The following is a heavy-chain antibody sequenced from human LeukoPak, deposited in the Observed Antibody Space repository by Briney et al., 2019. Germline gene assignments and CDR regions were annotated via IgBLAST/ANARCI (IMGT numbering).Heavy chain of an antibody. D-gene: IGHD3-22*01. CDR2: IYTGDVT. V-gene: IGHV3-53*01. CDR1: GFRVSSNH. CDR3: ARERGYDTYIDY. J-gene: IGHJ4*02. Sequence: GGSLRLSCAVSGFRVSSNHMTWVRQAPGKGLEWISLIYTGDVTYYADSVKGRFTISTDNSKNILFPQMDSLTAEDTALYYCARERGYDTYIDYWGQGTLVTVSS.